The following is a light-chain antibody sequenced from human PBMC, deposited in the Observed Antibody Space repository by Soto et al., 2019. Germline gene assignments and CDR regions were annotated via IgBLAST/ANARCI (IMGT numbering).Light chain of an antibody. Sequence: EIVMTQSPATLSVSPGERATLSCRASQSVSGNLAWYQQKPGQAPRLLIYGASTRATGIPARFSGSGSGTELTLTISSLQSEDFAVYYCQQYNNWLRTFGQGTKVEIK. CDR3: QQYNNWLRT. V-gene: IGKV3-15*01. CDR2: GAS. CDR1: QSVSGN. J-gene: IGKJ1*01.